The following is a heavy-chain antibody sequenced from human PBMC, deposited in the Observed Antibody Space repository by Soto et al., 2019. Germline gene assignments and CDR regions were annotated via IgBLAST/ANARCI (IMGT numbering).Heavy chain of an antibody. Sequence: SETLSLTCTVSGGSISSYYWSWIRQPPGKGLEWLGYIYYSGSTNYNPSLKSRVTMSVDTSKNQFSLKLTSVTAVDTAVYYCAGREIQGPINYWGQGTLVTVSS. V-gene: IGHV4-59*12. CDR1: GGSISSYY. CDR2: IYYSGST. J-gene: IGHJ4*02. CDR3: AGREIQGPINY. D-gene: IGHD1-26*01.